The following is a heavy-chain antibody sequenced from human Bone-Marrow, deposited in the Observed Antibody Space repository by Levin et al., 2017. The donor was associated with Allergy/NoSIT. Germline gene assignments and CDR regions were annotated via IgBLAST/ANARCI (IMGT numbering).Heavy chain of an antibody. J-gene: IGHJ4*02. V-gene: IGHV3-21*01. CDR2: ISSSSSYI. CDR1: GFTFSSYS. CDR3: ARDYGSGSYYIAFFDY. D-gene: IGHD3-10*01. Sequence: GGSLRLSCAASGFTFSSYSMNWVRQAPGKGLEWVSSISSSSSYIYYADSVKGRFTISRDNAKNSLYLQMNSLRAEDTAVYYCARDYGSGSYYIAFFDYWGQGTLVTVSS.